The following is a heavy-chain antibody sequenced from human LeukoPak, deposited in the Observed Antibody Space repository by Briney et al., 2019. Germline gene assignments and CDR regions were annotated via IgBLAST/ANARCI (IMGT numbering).Heavy chain of an antibody. CDR1: GGSFSGYY. J-gene: IGHJ4*02. V-gene: IGHV4-34*01. CDR3: ARDDLTTGSFDY. CDR2: INHSGST. Sequence: SETLSLTCAVYGGSFSGYYWSWIRQPPGKGLEWIGEINHSGSTNYNPSLKSRVTISVDKSKNQFSLKLSSVTAADTAVYYCARDDLTTGSFDYWGQGTLVTVSS. D-gene: IGHD1-1*01.